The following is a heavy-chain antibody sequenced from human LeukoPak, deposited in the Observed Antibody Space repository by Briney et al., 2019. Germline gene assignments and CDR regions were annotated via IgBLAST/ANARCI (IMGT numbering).Heavy chain of an antibody. J-gene: IGHJ4*02. D-gene: IGHD7-27*01. CDR3: AMGALRLGMYGY. Sequence: ASVKVSCKASGYTFTSYDINWVRQASGQGLDGMGFTNPNSGNTGYAQKFQGRVTITRNTYISTAYMELSSLRSEDTAVYYCAMGALRLGMYGYWGQGTLVTVSS. CDR2: TNPNSGNT. V-gene: IGHV1-8*01. CDR1: GYTFTSYD.